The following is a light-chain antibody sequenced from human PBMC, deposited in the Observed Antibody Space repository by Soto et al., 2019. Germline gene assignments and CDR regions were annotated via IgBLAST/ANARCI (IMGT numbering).Light chain of an antibody. J-gene: IGKJ5*01. V-gene: IGKV2-40*01. CDR1: QSLLDSDDGNPH. CDR3: MQRIEFPIT. CDR2: TLS. Sequence: DIVMTQTPLSLPVTPGEPASISCRSSQSLLDSDDGNPHLAWYLQKPGQSPQLLIYTLSYRACGVSDRFGGSSSGNYFTMKISRVEAEDVGVYYCMQRIEFPITFGQGTRLEIK.